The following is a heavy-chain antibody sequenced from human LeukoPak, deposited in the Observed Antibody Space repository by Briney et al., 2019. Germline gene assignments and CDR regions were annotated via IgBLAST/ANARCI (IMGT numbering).Heavy chain of an antibody. CDR1: GFTFSDYN. CDR3: ARSIGLSGGGVDV. D-gene: IGHD3-16*01. Sequence: GGSLTLSCAASGFTFSDYNMNWVRQAPGKGLEWVSYINNGGSTIHHAYSVKGRFTISRNNAKKTLNLQMNSLRAEDTAVYYCARSIGLSGGGVDVWGQGTTVTVSS. CDR2: INNGGSTI. V-gene: IGHV3-11*01. J-gene: IGHJ6*02.